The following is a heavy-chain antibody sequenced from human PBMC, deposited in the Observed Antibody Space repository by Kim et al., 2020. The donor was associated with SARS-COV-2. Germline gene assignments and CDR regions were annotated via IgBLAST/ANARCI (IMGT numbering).Heavy chain of an antibody. J-gene: IGHJ4*02. V-gene: IGHV4-59*09. Sequence: PSLKSRVTISVDTSKNQFSLKRSSVTAADTAVYYCARGLEGYSSGWYWDYWGQGTLVTVSS. D-gene: IGHD6-19*01. CDR3: ARGLEGYSSGWYWDY.